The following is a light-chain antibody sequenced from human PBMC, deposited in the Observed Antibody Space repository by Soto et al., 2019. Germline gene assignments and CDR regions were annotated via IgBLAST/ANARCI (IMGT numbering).Light chain of an antibody. CDR1: SSDVGDYDY. V-gene: IGLV2-14*01. CDR3: SSYRSSNTLL. Sequence: QSVLTQPASVSGSPGQSITISCTGTSSDVGDYDYVSWYQQYAGKAPKMMIYEVSNRPSGVSNRFSGSKSGNTASLTISGLQAEDDADYYCSSYRSSNTLLFGGGTKLTVL. CDR2: EVS. J-gene: IGLJ2*01.